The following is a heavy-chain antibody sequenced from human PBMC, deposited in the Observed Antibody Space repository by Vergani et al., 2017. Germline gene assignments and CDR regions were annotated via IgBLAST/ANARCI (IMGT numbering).Heavy chain of an antibody. CDR2: IYSSGST. J-gene: IGHJ4*02. V-gene: IGHV4-39*01. CDR3: ARHFPAEWPIVVVPPAPFDY. CDR1: GGSISSSSYY. D-gene: IGHD2-2*01. Sequence: QLQLQESGPGLVKPSETLSLTCTVSGGSISSSSYYWGWIRQPPGKGLDWIGSIYSSGSTYYNPSLKSRVTISVDTSKNQFSLKLSSVTAADTAVYYCARHFPAEWPIVVVPPAPFDYWGQGTLVTVSS.